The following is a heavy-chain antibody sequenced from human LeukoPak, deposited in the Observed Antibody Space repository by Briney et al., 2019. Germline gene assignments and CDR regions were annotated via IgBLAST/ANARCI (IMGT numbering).Heavy chain of an antibody. D-gene: IGHD3-22*01. J-gene: IGHJ4*02. CDR1: GFTFSSYE. Sequence: GGSLRLSCAASGFTFSSYEMNWVRQAPGKGLEWVSYISSSGSTIYYADSVKGRFTISRDNAKNSLYLQMNSLRAEDTAVYYCARVPQYYDDSRGYYYPGYWGQGTLVTVSS. CDR2: ISSSGSTI. CDR3: ARVPQYYDDSRGYYYPGY. V-gene: IGHV3-48*03.